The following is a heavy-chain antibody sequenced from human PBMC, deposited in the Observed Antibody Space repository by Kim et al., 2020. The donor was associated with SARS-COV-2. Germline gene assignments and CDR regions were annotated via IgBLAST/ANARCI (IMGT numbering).Heavy chain of an antibody. CDR3: ARSRDGYTNSAFDL. V-gene: IGHV3-21*01. J-gene: IGHJ4*02. D-gene: IGHD5-12*01. CDR1: GFTFSSYT. CDR2: ISIRSGYI. Sequence: GGSLRLSCAASGFTFSSYTMNWVRQAPGRGLEWVSSISIRSGYIYYADSVKGRFTISRDNVENSLFLQINSLTVEDTAVYFCARSRDGYTNSAFDLWGRGTRVTVSS.